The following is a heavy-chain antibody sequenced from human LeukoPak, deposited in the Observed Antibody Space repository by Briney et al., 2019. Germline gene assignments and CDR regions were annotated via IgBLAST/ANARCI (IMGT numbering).Heavy chain of an antibody. CDR3: ARDNDTWIQLWLRTRDDCYFDY. J-gene: IGHJ4*02. CDR1: GFTFSSYW. D-gene: IGHD5-18*01. CDR2: IKQDGSEK. V-gene: IGHV3-7*01. Sequence: GGSLRLSCAASGFTFSSYWMSWVRQAPGKGLEWVANIKQDGSEKYYVDSVKGRFTISRDNAKNSLYLQMNSLRAEDTAVYYCARDNDTWIQLWLRTRDDCYFDYWGQGTPVTVSS.